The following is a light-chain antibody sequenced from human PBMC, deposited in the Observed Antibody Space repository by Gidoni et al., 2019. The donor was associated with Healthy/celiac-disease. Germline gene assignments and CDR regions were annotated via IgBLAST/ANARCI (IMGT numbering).Light chain of an antibody. J-gene: IGKJ1*01. CDR2: KAS. CDR1: QSISSW. V-gene: IGKV1-5*03. CDR3: QQYNSYWT. Sequence: DIQMTQSPSTLSASVGDRVTLTCRASQSISSWLAWYQQQPGKAAKLLIYKASSLESGVPSRFSGSGSGTEFTLTISSLQPDDFATYYCQQYNSYWTFGQGTKVEIK.